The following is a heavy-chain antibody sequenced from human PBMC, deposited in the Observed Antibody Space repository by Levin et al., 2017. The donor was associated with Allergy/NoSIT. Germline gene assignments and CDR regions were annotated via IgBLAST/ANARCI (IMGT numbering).Heavy chain of an antibody. J-gene: IGHJ4*02. Sequence: SETLSLTCTVSGGSISSGDYYWSWIRQPPGTGLEWIGYIYYSGSTYYNPSLKSRVTISVDTSKNQFSLKLSSVTAADTAVYYCAREGLYYYDSSGYRYWGQGTLVTVSS. D-gene: IGHD3-22*01. CDR3: AREGLYYYDSSGYRY. CDR2: IYYSGST. V-gene: IGHV4-30-4*01. CDR1: GGSISSGDYY.